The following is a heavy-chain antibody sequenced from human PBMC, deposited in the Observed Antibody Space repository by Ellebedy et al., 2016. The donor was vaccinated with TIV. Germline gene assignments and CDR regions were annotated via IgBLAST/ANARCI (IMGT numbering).Heavy chain of an antibody. J-gene: IGHJ4*02. CDR1: GFTFSSYG. D-gene: IGHD6-19*01. CDR3: ARDQGSGWAAFDY. Sequence: PGGSLRLSCAASGFTFSSYGMHWVRQAPGKGLEWVAVIWYDGSNKYYADSVKGRFTISRDNSKNTLYLQMNSLRAEDTAVYYCARDQGSGWAAFDYWGQGTLFTVSS. V-gene: IGHV3-33*01. CDR2: IWYDGSNK.